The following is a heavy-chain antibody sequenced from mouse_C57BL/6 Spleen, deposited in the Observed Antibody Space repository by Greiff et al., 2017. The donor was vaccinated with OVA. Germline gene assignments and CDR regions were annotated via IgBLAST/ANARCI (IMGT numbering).Heavy chain of an antibody. V-gene: IGHV3-6*01. Sequence: DVQLQESGPGLVKPSQSLSLTCSVTGYSITSGYYWNWIRQFPGNKLEWMGYISYDGSNNYNPSLKNRISITRDTSKNQFFLKLNSVTTEDTATYYCARDGVYWGQGTTLTVSS. CDR2: ISYDGSN. J-gene: IGHJ2*01. CDR3: ARDGVY. CDR1: GYSITSGYY.